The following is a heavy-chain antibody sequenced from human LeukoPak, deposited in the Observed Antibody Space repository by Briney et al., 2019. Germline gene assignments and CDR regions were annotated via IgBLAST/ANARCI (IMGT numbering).Heavy chain of an antibody. V-gene: IGHV3-21*04. D-gene: IGHD2-2*01. CDR3: ASQYCSSTSCWDY. Sequence: GGSLRLSCAASAFSLSAYNMNWVRQAPGKGLEWVSSISYTGTYIYYADSVKGRFTISRDNAQNSLYLQMNSLRSEDTAVYYCASQYCSSTSCWDYWGQGTLVTVSS. J-gene: IGHJ4*02. CDR2: ISYTGTYI. CDR1: AFSLSAYN.